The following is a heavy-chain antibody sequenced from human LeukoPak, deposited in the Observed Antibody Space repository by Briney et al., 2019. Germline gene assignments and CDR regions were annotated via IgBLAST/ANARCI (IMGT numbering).Heavy chain of an antibody. D-gene: IGHD3-22*01. Sequence: TPGGSLRLSCAASGFTFSNAWMSWVRQAPGKGLEWVGRIKSKTDGGTTDYAAPVKGRFTISRDDSKNTLYLQMNSLKTEDTAVYYCTTLMQWWYGSGYYPFDYWGQGTLVTVSS. CDR3: TTLMQWWYGSGYYPFDY. CDR2: IKSKTDGGTT. V-gene: IGHV3-15*01. CDR1: GFTFSNAW. J-gene: IGHJ4*02.